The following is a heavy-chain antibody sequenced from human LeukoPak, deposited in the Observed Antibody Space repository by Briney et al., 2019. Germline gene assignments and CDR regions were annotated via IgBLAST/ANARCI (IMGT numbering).Heavy chain of an antibody. Sequence: ASVKVSCKTSGYTFTNYYIHWVRRAPGQGLEWMGKINPSGGSTSYPQKFQGRVTMTRDTSTTTVYMELSTLRSEDTAIYCCARGYCSGGGCSVLDAFDGWGQGTMVTVSS. CDR3: ARGYCSGGGCSVLDAFDG. D-gene: IGHD2-15*01. V-gene: IGHV1-46*01. CDR1: GYTFTNYY. J-gene: IGHJ3*01. CDR2: INPSGGST.